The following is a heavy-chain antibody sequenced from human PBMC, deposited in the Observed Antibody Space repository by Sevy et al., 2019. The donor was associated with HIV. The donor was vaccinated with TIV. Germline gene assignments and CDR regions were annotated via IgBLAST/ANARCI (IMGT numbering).Heavy chain of an antibody. CDR2: ISDNGGST. Sequence: GGSLRLSCSASRFTFSSYALHWVRQAPGKGLEYVSTISDNGGSTYYAYSVKGRFTISRDNSKNTLYLQMSSLRAEDTAVYYCVRGGWGSGYYYNEIDYWGQGTLVTVSS. J-gene: IGHJ4*02. CDR3: VRGGWGSGYYYNEIDY. V-gene: IGHV3-64D*06. D-gene: IGHD3-10*01. CDR1: RFTFSSYA.